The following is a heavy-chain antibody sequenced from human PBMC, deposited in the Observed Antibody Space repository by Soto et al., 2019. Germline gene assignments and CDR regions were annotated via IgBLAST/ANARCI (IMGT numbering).Heavy chain of an antibody. Sequence: GGSLRLSCAASGFTFDDYAMHWVRQAPGKGLEWVSLISWDGGSTYYADSVKGRFTISRDNSKNSLYLQMNSLRAEDTALYYCEKNGVEGATTDSDYYYYGMDVWGQGTTVTVSS. CDR3: EKNGVEGATTDSDYYYYGMDV. J-gene: IGHJ6*02. V-gene: IGHV3-43D*04. CDR1: GFTFDDYA. CDR2: ISWDGGST. D-gene: IGHD1-26*01.